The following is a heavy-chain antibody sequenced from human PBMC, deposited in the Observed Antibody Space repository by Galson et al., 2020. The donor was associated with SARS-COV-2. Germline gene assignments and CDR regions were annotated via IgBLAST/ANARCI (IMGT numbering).Heavy chain of an antibody. CDR2: FDPEDGET. Sequence: ASVKVSCKVSGYTLTELSMHWVRQAPGKGLEWMGGFDPEDGETIYAQKFQGRVTMTEDTSTDTAYMELSSLRSEDTAVYYCATGPGYSSGWSLGWFDPWGQGTLVTVS. CDR1: GYTLTELS. V-gene: IGHV1-24*01. D-gene: IGHD6-19*01. CDR3: ATGPGYSSGWSLGWFDP. J-gene: IGHJ5*02.